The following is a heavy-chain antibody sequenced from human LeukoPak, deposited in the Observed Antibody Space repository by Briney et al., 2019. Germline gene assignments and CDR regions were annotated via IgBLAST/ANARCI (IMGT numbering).Heavy chain of an antibody. CDR2: IHYTGST. CDR1: CESINSSSYY. CDR3: ARYWGPYDNSGAYFDY. V-gene: IGHV4-39*01. D-gene: IGHD3-22*01. J-gene: IGHJ4*02. Sequence: KPSETPAPPCTVSCESINSSSYYWVWLPPPPGKGLEWVGPIHYTGSTYYNPSLKSRVTISVDTSKNQFSLKLSSVTAADTAMYYCARYWGPYDNSGAYFDYWGQGTLVTVSS.